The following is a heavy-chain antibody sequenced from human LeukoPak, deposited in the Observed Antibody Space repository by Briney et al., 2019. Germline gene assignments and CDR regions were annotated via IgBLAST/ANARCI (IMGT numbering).Heavy chain of an antibody. Sequence: GGSPRLSCAASGFTFSTNWMSWVRQAPGKGLEWVANIKQDGSAKYYVDSVKGRFTVSRDNAKNSVYLQMNTLRAEDTAVYYCARDPTLSYWGQGTLVTVSS. V-gene: IGHV3-7*01. J-gene: IGHJ4*02. CDR1: GFTFSTNW. CDR3: ARDPTLSY. CDR2: IKQDGSAK.